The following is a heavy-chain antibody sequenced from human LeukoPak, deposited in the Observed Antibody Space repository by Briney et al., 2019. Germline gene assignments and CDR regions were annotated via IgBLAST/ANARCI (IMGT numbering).Heavy chain of an antibody. CDR1: GGSVNSYY. CDR2: IYDGGST. CDR3: ARTSAISSGYYPGITNWFDP. J-gene: IGHJ5*02. V-gene: IGHV4-4*07. Sequence: PSETLSLTCTVSGGSVNSYYLSWIRQPAGKTLEWIGRIYDGGSTNYNPSLKSRVTMSVDTSKNQISLKLKSVTAADTAVYYCARTSAISSGYYPGITNWFDPWGQGTLVTVSS. D-gene: IGHD6-19*01.